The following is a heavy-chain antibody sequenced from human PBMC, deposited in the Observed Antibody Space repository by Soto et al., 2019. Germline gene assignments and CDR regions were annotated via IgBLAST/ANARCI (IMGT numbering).Heavy chain of an antibody. CDR1: GGSISSGAYS. V-gene: IGHV4-31*03. Sequence: SETLSLTCTVSGGSISSGAYSWNWIRQHPGKGLEWIGYIYHSGSTYYNPSLQSRVTISVDTSKNQFSLKLSSVTAADTAVYYCARALLYSYGPLYYFDYWGQGTLVTVSA. CDR3: ARALLYSYGPLYYFDY. CDR2: IYHSGST. D-gene: IGHD5-18*01. J-gene: IGHJ4*02.